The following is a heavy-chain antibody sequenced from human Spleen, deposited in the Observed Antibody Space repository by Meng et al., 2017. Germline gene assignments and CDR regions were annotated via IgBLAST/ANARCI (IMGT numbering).Heavy chain of an antibody. CDR2: ISAYNGNT. Sequence: ASVKVSCKASGYTFTSYGISWVRQAPGQGLEWMGWISAYNGNTNYAQKLQGRVTMTTDTSTSTAYMELRSLRSDDTAVYYCARVEMTQRLGYSSIHSWGDYYYYGMDVWGQGTTVTVSS. V-gene: IGHV1-18*01. CDR1: GYTFTSYG. J-gene: IGHJ6*02. D-gene: IGHD6-13*01. CDR3: ARVEMTQRLGYSSIHSWGDYYYYGMDV.